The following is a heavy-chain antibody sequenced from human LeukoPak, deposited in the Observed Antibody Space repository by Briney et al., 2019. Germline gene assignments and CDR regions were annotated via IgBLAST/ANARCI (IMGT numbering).Heavy chain of an antibody. CDR1: GFTFSSYS. V-gene: IGHV3-21*01. CDR2: ISSSSSYI. J-gene: IGHJ3*02. Sequence: GGSLRLSCAASGFTFSSYSMNWARQAPGKGLEWVSSISSSSSYIYYADSVKGRFTISRDNAKNSLYLQMNSLRAEDTAVYYCAILTGPDAFDIWAKGQWSPSLQ. D-gene: IGHD3-9*01. CDR3: AILTGPDAFDI.